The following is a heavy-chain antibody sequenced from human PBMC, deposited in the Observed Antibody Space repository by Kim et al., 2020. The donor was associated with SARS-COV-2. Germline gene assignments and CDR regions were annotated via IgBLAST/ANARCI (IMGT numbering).Heavy chain of an antibody. CDR3: ARWRGVNQFDP. CDR1: GGSISSSIHY. Sequence: SETLSLTCVVSGGSISSSIHYWAWIRQPPGKGLEWMGSVYHRGTADYNPSLKRRHTISIDTSRNEFSLNLNSVTVADTAVYYCARWRGVNQFDPWGQGT. CDR2: VYHRGTA. V-gene: IGHV4-39*07. J-gene: IGHJ5*02. D-gene: IGHD3-10*01.